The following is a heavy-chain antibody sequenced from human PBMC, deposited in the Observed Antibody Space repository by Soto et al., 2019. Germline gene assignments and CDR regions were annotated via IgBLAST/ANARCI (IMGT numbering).Heavy chain of an antibody. J-gene: IGHJ3*02. CDR3: ARLGGNDYIWGSYRNDAFDI. Sequence: SETLSLTCTVSGGSISSSSYYWGWIRQPPGRGLEWIGSIYYSGSTYYNPSLKSRVTISVDTSKNQFSLKLSSVTAADTAVYYCARLGGNDYIWGSYRNDAFDIWGQGPMVTVSS. D-gene: IGHD3-16*02. V-gene: IGHV4-39*01. CDR1: GGSISSSSYY. CDR2: IYYSGST.